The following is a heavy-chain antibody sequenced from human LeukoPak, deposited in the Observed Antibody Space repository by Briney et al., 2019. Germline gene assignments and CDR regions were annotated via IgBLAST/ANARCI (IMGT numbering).Heavy chain of an antibody. Sequence: ASVKVSCNASGYTFTSYVISWVRQAPGQGLGWMGWISAYNGNTNYAQKPQGRVTMTTHTSTSTAYMELRSLRSDDTAVYYCARDLQFYYDSSGPVDYWGQGTLVTVSS. CDR2: ISAYNGNT. CDR3: ARDLQFYYDSSGPVDY. V-gene: IGHV1-18*01. CDR1: GYTFTSYV. J-gene: IGHJ4*02. D-gene: IGHD3-22*01.